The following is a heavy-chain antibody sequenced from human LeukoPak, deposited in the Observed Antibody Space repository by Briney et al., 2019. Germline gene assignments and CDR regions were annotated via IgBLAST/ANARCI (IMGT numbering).Heavy chain of an antibody. CDR3: ARRLDQYSNSWYFDY. J-gene: IGHJ4*02. Sequence: GASLKISCKGSGSRFTSYWIGWVRQMPGKGLEGMGIIYPGYSDTKYSPSFQGQVTFAADNSISTAYLQWSSLKASDTAMYYCARRLDQYSNSWYFDYWGQGTLVTVSS. V-gene: IGHV5-51*01. D-gene: IGHD6-13*01. CDR1: GSRFTSYW. CDR2: IYPGYSDT.